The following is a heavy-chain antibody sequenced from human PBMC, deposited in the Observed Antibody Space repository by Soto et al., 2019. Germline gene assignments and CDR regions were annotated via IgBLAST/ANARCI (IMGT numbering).Heavy chain of an antibody. D-gene: IGHD4-17*01. J-gene: IGHJ4*02. CDR2: IYYSGST. CDR3: ARDGGYGDYVL. V-gene: IGHV4-30-4*01. Sequence: SETLSLTCTVSGGSISSGDYYWSWIRQPPGKGLEWIGYIYYSGSTYYNPSLKSRVTISVDTSKNQFSLKLSAVTAADTAVYYGARDGGYGDYVLWGQGTLVTVSS. CDR1: GGSISSGDYY.